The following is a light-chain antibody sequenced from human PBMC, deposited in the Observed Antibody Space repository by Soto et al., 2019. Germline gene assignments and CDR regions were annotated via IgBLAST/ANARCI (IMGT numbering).Light chain of an antibody. V-gene: IGKV1-39*01. CDR2: AAS. CDR3: QQSYDSPLT. CDR1: QSINRY. Sequence: DIQMTQSPSSLSASVGARVTITCRASQSINRYLNWYRQKPGKAPELLIYAASSLQNGVPSTFSGSGSGTDFSLTISSLQPEDFATYYWQQSYDSPLTFGGGTKVEIK. J-gene: IGKJ4*01.